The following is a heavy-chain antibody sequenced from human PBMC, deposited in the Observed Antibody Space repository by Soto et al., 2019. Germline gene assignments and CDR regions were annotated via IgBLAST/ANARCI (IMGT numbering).Heavy chain of an antibody. J-gene: IGHJ5*02. D-gene: IGHD3-10*01. CDR1: GGSIRSGSNY. CDR2: VYYNGNT. V-gene: IGHV4-39*01. CDR3: VRQTIVRGVLSWFDP. Sequence: QLQLQESGPRLVKPSETLSLICSVSGGSIRSGSNYWAWIRQPPGKGLDWIGTVYYNGNTYYNASLKRRVTLSADTSKNQFSLKLSSVSAADTAVYYCVRQTIVRGVLSWFDPWGQGTLVTVSS.